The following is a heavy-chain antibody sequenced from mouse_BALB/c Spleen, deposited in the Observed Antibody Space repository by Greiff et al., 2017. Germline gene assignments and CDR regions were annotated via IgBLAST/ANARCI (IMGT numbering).Heavy chain of an antibody. CDR1: GYTFTDYV. V-gene: IGHV1-81*01. Sequence: VQLQQSGPELVKPGASVKMSCKASGYTFTDYVISWVKQRTGQGLEWIGEIYPGSGSTYYNEKFKGKATLTADKSSNTAYMQLSSLTSEDSAVYFCARSYYGTSSGAYWGQGTLVTVSA. D-gene: IGHD1-1*01. CDR3: ARSYYGTSSGAY. CDR2: IYPGSGST. J-gene: IGHJ3*01.